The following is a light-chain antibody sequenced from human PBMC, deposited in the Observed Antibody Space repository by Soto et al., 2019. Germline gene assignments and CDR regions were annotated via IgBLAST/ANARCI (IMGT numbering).Light chain of an antibody. CDR2: GAS. CDR3: QQYGSSGT. Sequence: DIVLTQSPGTLSLSPVERATLSCMASQSVSSSSLAWYQQKPGQAPRLLICGASSRATCIPDRFSGSGSGTDFALTISRLEPEDFAVYYCQQYGSSGTFGQGTKVDIK. J-gene: IGKJ1*01. CDR1: QSVSSSS. V-gene: IGKV3-20*01.